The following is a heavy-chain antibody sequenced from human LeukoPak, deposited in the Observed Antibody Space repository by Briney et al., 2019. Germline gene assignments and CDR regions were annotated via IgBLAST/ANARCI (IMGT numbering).Heavy chain of an antibody. Sequence: GESLKISCKGSGYSSPSYRIGWVRQMPGKGLEWMGFIYLGDSDTRYSPSFQGQVTISADKSISTSYLQWSSLKASDTAMYYCARQYSRSWYGGGGYWGQGTLVTVSS. D-gene: IGHD6-13*01. V-gene: IGHV5-51*01. CDR3: ARQYSRSWYGGGGY. CDR2: IYLGDSDT. J-gene: IGHJ4*02. CDR1: GYSSPSYR.